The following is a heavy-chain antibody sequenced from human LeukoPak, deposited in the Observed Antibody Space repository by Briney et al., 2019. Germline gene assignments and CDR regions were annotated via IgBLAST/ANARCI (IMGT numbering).Heavy chain of an antibody. CDR1: GFTFSTFG. CDR2: ISSSSRTI. J-gene: IGHJ5*02. V-gene: IGHV3-48*01. CDR3: ARVHALKPEAFDL. D-gene: IGHD1-14*01. Sequence: PGRSLRLSCAASGFTFSTFGMTWVRQAPGKGLEWISYISSSSRTIYYSDSVKGRFTISRDNGKDSLQLQMNSLSVDDTATYFCARVHALKPEAFDLWGQGTLVTVSS.